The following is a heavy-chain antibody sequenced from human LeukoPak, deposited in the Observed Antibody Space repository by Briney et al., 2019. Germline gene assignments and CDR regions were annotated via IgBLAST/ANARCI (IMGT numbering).Heavy chain of an antibody. J-gene: IGHJ4*02. CDR3: ARDHSSVTAWVDY. V-gene: IGHV3-72*01. D-gene: IGHD2-21*02. Sequence: GGSLRLSCAASGFTFSDHYMDWVRQAPGKGLEWVGRTRNKANSYTTEYAASVKCRFTISRDDSKNSLYLQMNSLRAEDTAVYFCARDHSSVTAWVDYWGQGTLVTVSS. CDR2: TRNKANSYTT. CDR1: GFTFSDHY.